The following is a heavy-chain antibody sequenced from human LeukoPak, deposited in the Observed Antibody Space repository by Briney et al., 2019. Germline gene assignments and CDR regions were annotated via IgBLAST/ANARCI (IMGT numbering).Heavy chain of an antibody. Sequence: SETLSLTCAVYGGSVSGYYWSWIRQPPGKGLEWIGEINHSGSTNYNPSLKSRVTISVETSKNQLSLKLSSVTAADTAVYYCARGDRGYSYGYWGQGTLVTVSS. CDR1: GGSVSGYY. V-gene: IGHV4-34*01. CDR2: INHSGST. D-gene: IGHD5-18*01. J-gene: IGHJ4*02. CDR3: ARGDRGYSYGY.